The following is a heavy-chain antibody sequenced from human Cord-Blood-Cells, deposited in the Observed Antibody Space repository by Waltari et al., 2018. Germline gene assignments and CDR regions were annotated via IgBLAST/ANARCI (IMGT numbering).Heavy chain of an antibody. Sequence: QVQLVQSGAEVKKPGASVKVSCKVSGYTLTELSMHWVRQAPGKGLEGMGGFDPEDGETSYEKKFQGRVTQTEDTATDTAYMELSSLRSEDTAVYYCATLGGISGSYYYYYYMDVWGKGTTVTVSS. CDR3: ATLGGISGSYYYYYYMDV. CDR2: FDPEDGET. J-gene: IGHJ6*03. D-gene: IGHD1-26*01. CDR1: GYTLTELS. V-gene: IGHV1-24*01.